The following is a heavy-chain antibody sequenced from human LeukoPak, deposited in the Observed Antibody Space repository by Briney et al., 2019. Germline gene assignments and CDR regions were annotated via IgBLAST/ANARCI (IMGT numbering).Heavy chain of an antibody. D-gene: IGHD3-22*01. Sequence: GSLRLSCAASGFTFSSYAMSWGRQAPGKGLEWVSAISGSGGSTYYADSVKGRFTISRDNSKNTLYLQMNSLRAADTAVYYCAKASLYYYDSSGYPTAFDYWGQGTLVTVSS. CDR1: GFTFSSYA. V-gene: IGHV3-23*01. CDR2: ISGSGGST. CDR3: AKASLYYYDSSGYPTAFDY. J-gene: IGHJ4*02.